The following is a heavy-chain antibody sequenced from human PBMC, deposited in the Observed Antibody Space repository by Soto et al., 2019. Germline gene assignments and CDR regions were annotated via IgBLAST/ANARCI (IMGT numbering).Heavy chain of an antibody. V-gene: IGHV3-11*05. J-gene: IGHJ4*02. CDR1: GFVFSDYY. CDR3: ARRISAHFDY. Sequence: QVQLVESGGGLVKAGGSLRLSCAASGFVFSDYYMTWIRQAPGKGLEWLTYISSSSSHTNYAESVKGRFTISRDNAKNSVYLQINSLRAEDTAVYYCARRISAHFDYWGQGTLVTVSS. CDR2: ISSSSSHT.